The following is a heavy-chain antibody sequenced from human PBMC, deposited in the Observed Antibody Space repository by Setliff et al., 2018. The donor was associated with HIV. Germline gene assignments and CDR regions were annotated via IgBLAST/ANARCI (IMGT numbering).Heavy chain of an antibody. CDR1: GGSISSGSYY. J-gene: IGHJ6*02. D-gene: IGHD2-21*02. CDR3: ARDCGGDCFSGVAGPNYYYGMDV. V-gene: IGHV4-61*02. CDR2: IYTSGST. Sequence: KSSETLSLTCTVSGGSISSGSYYWSWIRQPAGKGLEWIGRIYTSGSTNYNPSLKSRVTISVDTSKNQFSLKLSSVTAADTAVYYCARDCGGDCFSGVAGPNYYYGMDVWGQGTTVTVS.